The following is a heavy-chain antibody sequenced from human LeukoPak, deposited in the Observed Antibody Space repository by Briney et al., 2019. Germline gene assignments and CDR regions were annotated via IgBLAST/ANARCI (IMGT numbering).Heavy chain of an antibody. CDR1: GGSISSGGYS. CDR2: IYHSGRT. V-gene: IGHV4-30-2*01. CDR3: ARGVDSAKDYFDY. J-gene: IGHJ4*02. D-gene: IGHD5-18*01. Sequence: SQTLSLTCAVSGGSISSGGYSWSWIRQPPGKGLEWIGYIYHSGRTYYNPSLNSRVTISVDGSNNQFSLQLSSVTAADTAVYYCARGVDSAKDYFDYWGQGTLVTVSS.